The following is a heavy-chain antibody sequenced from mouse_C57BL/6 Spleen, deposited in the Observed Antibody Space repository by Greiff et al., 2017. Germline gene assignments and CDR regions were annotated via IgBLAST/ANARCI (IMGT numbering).Heavy chain of an antibody. CDR3: AKYTPTFSECG. V-gene: IGHV7-3*01. D-gene: IGHD4-1*02. Sequence: EVHLVESGGGLVQPGGSLSLSCAASGFTFTDYYMSWVRQPPGQALEWLGFIRNKANGYTTEYSASVKGRFTISGYTSQSILYLQMNALRAEDSATYYCAKYTPTFSECGWGQVATLTVSS. CDR2: IRNKANGYTT. CDR1: GFTFTDYY. J-gene: IGHJ2*01.